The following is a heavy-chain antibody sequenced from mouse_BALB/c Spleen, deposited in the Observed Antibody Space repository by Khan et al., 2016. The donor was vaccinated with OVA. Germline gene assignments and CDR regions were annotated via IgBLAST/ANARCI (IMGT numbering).Heavy chain of an antibody. CDR2: INSNNGDV. Sequence: QVQLQQSGAELVKSGASVKLSCKASGYLFTSYYLYWVKQRPGQGLEWIGEINSNNGDVNFNEKFKSKAALTVDTSSITAYMQLSSLSSEDAAVYYCIRSGYGIFDNWGQGTMVTVSA. D-gene: IGHD2-1*01. J-gene: IGHJ3*01. V-gene: IGHV1S81*02. CDR1: GYLFTSYY. CDR3: IRSGYGIFDN.